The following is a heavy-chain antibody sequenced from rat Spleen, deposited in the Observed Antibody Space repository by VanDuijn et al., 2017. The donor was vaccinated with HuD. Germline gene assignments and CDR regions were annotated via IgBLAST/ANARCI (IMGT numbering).Heavy chain of an antibody. Sequence: EVRLVESGGGLVHPGRSLKLSCVTSGFTFNYYWMTWIRQAPGKGLEWVASITNASGAITNHRDSVKGRFTISRDNGKNTLYLQMDSLRSEDTATYYCARKLTGTLDYWGQGVMVTVSS. CDR3: ARKLTGTLDY. V-gene: IGHV5-31*01. D-gene: IGHD5-1*01. J-gene: IGHJ2*01. CDR1: GFTFNYYW. CDR2: ITNASGAIT.